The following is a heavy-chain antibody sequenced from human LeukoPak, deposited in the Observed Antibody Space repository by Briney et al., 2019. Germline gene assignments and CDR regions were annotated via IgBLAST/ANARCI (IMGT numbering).Heavy chain of an antibody. CDR1: GFTFSSYA. D-gene: IGHD6-13*01. CDR3: ARDLRVNQKDSSSWCLGY. V-gene: IGHV3-30-3*01. Sequence: PGGSLRLSCAASGFTFSSYAMHWVRQAPGKGLEWVAVISYDGSNKYYADSVKGRFTISRDNSKNTLYLQMNSLRAEDTAVYYCARDLRVNQKDSSSWCLGYWGQGTLVTVSS. CDR2: ISYDGSNK. J-gene: IGHJ4*02.